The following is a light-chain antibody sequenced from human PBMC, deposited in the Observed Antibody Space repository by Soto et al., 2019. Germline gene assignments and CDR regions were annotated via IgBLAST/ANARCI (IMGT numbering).Light chain of an antibody. V-gene: IGLV2-14*01. CDR1: SSDVGAYDF. CDR2: DVT. CDR3: SSYTTRSTLV. Sequence: QSVLTQPASVSGSPGQSITISCTGTSSDVGAYDFVSWYQHYPGKAPKLVTFDVTHRPPGISDRFSGAQSANTASLTISGLQAEDEAFYYCSSYTTRSTLVFGGGTNRNV. J-gene: IGLJ2*01.